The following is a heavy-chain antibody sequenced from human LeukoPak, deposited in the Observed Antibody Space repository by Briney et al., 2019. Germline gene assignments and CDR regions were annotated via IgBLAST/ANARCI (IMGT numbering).Heavy chain of an antibody. V-gene: IGHV3-23*01. Sequence: PGGSLRLSCAASGFTFSSYAMSWVRQAPGKGLEWVSAISGSGGSTYYADSVKGRFTISRDNSKNTLYLQTNSLRAEDTAVYYCVKVQAASSGWYFDYWGQGTLVTVSS. CDR2: ISGSGGST. D-gene: IGHD6-19*01. CDR3: VKVQAASSGWYFDY. J-gene: IGHJ4*02. CDR1: GFTFSSYA.